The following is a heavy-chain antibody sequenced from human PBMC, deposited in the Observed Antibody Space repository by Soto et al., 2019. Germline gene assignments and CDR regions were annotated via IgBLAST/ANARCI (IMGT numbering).Heavy chain of an antibody. D-gene: IGHD2-21*02. CDR3: ARARAEHDCFDFVIQY. J-gene: IGHJ4*02. CDR1: GFTFSNYA. V-gene: IGHV3-30*04. Sequence: PGGSLRLSCAASGFTFSNYAMHWVRQAPGKGLEWVAIISCDGNDKSYADSVKDRFTISRDNSKNTVYLQLNSLRPEDTAVYYCARARAEHDCFDFVIQYWGQRALVTVSS. CDR2: ISCDGNDK.